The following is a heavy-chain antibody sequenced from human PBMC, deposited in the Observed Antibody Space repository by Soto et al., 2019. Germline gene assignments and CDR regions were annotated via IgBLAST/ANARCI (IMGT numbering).Heavy chain of an antibody. CDR1: GFIFSDYY. V-gene: IGHV3-11*06. D-gene: IGHD2-2*01. CDR2: ISTRSTYA. CDR3: VKEGRGSSTSCSRCYGLDV. J-gene: IGHJ6*02. Sequence: PGGSLRLSCAASGFIFSDYYTSWVRQTPGKGLEWISYISTRSTYANYADSVKGRFTISRDNTKNTLYLEMFSLRAEDTAVYYCVKEGRGSSTSCSRCYGLDVWGQGTTVTVSS.